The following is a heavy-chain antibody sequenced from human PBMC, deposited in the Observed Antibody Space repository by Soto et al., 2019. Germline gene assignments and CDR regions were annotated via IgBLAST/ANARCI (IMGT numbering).Heavy chain of an antibody. CDR3: ARGVFPHYYGSGSYLVY. J-gene: IGHJ4*02. D-gene: IGHD3-10*01. Sequence: VKVSCKASGYTFTSYGISWVRQAPGQGLEWMGWISANSGNTGYAQKLQGRVTMTRNTSISTAYMELSSLRSEDTAVYYCARGVFPHYYGSGSYLVYWGQGTLVTVSS. CDR2: ISANSGNT. V-gene: IGHV1-8*02. CDR1: GYTFTSYG.